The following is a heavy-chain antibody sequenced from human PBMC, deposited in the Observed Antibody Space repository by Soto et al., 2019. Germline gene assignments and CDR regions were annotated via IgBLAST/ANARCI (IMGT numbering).Heavy chain of an antibody. CDR1: GGTFSSYA. J-gene: IGHJ6*02. D-gene: IGHD6-19*01. V-gene: IGHV1-69*06. CDR2: IIPFFGTT. CDR3: ARDSGIALAGTPHFYNGWDV. Sequence: QVQLVQSGAEVRKPGSSVQVSCKASGGTFSSYAISWVRQAPGQGLEWMGGIIPFFGTTNYAQKFQGRVTLSADTSTTTVHIELSSLRSEDTAVYYCARDSGIALAGTPHFYNGWDVWGQGTTVTVSS.